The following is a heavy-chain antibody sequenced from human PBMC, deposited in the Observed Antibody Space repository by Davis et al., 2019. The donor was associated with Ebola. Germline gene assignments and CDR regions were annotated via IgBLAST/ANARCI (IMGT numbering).Heavy chain of an antibody. CDR1: GYTFTSYG. CDR3: ARTLVRGGYYYGMDV. Sequence: SVKVSCKASGYTFTSYGISWVRQAPGQGLEWMGGIIPIFGTANYAQKFQGRVTITADESTSTAYMELSSLRSEDTAVYYCARTLVRGGYYYGMDVWGKGTTVTVSS. J-gene: IGHJ6*04. D-gene: IGHD6-13*01. V-gene: IGHV1-69*13. CDR2: IIPIFGTA.